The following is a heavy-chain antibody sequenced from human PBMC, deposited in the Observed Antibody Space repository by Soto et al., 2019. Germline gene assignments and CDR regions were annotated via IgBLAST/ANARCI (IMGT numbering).Heavy chain of an antibody. CDR2: ISYDGSNK. D-gene: IGHD5-12*01. J-gene: IGHJ4*02. Sequence: GGSLRLSCAASGFTFSSYGMHWVRQAPGKGLEWVAVISYDGSNKYYADSVKGRFTISRDNSKNTLYLQMNSLRAEDTAVYYCARRDGYNSDYWGQGTLVTVSS. V-gene: IGHV3-30*03. CDR3: ARRDGYNSDY. CDR1: GFTFSSYG.